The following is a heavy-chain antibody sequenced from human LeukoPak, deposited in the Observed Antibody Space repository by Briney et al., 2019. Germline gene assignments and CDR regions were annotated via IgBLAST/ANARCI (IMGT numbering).Heavy chain of an antibody. J-gene: IGHJ4*02. CDR2: IYYSGST. Sequence: SETLSLTCTVSGGSVNSGSYYWNWIRQPPGKGLEWIGYIYYSGSTNYNPSLKSRVTISVDTSKNQFSLKLSSVTAADTAVYYCARGVANDSSPLVPAAPHITTGYYFDYWGQGTLVTVSS. CDR3: ARGVANDSSPLVPAAPHITTGYYFDY. V-gene: IGHV4-61*01. D-gene: IGHD3-22*01. CDR1: GGSVNSGSYY.